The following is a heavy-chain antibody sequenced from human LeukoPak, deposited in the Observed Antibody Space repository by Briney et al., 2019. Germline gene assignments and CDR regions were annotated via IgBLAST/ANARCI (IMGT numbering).Heavy chain of an antibody. J-gene: IGHJ3*02. V-gene: IGHV3-20*01. CDR1: GFTFDDYG. Sequence: GGSLRLSCAASGFTFDDYGMSWVRQAPGKGLEWVSGINWNGGSTGYADSVKGRFTISRDNAKNSLYLQMNSLRAEDTALYHCARVCFYDFWSGYAFDIWGQGTMVTVPS. CDR2: INWNGGST. D-gene: IGHD3-3*01. CDR3: ARVCFYDFWSGYAFDI.